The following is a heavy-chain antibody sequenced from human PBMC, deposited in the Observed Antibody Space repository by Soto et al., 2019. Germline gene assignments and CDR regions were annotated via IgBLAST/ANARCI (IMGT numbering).Heavy chain of an antibody. D-gene: IGHD3-3*01. CDR3: ARDDSEWFFN. Sequence: PGGSLRLSCAASGFTFGASNLQWVRQASGKGLEWLGRIGSKGETYATTYAASVKGRFTISRDDSKKTAYLQMNNLESEDTAVYYCARDDSEWFFNWGLGNLVTVSS. CDR1: GFTFGASN. J-gene: IGHJ4*02. CDR2: IGSKGETYAT. V-gene: IGHV3-73*01.